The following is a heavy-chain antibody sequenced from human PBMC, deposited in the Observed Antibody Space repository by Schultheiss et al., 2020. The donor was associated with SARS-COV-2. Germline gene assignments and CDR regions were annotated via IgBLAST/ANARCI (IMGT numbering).Heavy chain of an antibody. CDR3: ARQPLSYSSSWFYGMDV. Sequence: SQTLSLTCTVSGGSISSYSWSWIRQPPGKGLEWIGYIYYSGSTNYNPSLKSRVTISVDTSKNQFSLKLSSVTAADTAVYYCARQPLSYSSSWFYGMDVWGQGTTVTVSS. J-gene: IGHJ6*02. D-gene: IGHD6-13*01. V-gene: IGHV4-59*08. CDR2: IYYSGST. CDR1: GGSISSYS.